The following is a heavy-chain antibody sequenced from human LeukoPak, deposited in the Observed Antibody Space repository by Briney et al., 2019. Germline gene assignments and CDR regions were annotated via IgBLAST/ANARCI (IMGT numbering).Heavy chain of an antibody. CDR1: GFTFSSYA. V-gene: IGHV3-23*01. Sequence: PGGSLRLSCAASGFTFSSYAMSWVRQAPGKGLEWVSAISGSGGSTYYADSVKGRFTISRDNSKNTLYLQMNSLRAEDTAVYCCAKVAMVRGVSPLDYWGQGTLVTVSS. J-gene: IGHJ4*02. D-gene: IGHD3-10*01. CDR3: AKVAMVRGVSPLDY. CDR2: ISGSGGST.